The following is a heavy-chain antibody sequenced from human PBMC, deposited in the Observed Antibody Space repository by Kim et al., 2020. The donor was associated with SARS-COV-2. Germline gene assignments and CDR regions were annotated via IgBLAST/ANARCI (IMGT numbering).Heavy chain of an antibody. V-gene: IGHV3-33*01. CDR3: ARDGSWAVAGGIDY. CDR2: IWYDGSNK. J-gene: IGHJ4*02. Sequence: GGSLRLSCAASGFTFSSYGMHWVRQAPGKGLEWVAVIWYDGSNKYYADSVKGRFTISRDNSKNTLYLQMNSLRAEDTAVYYCARDGSWAVAGGIDYWGQGTLVTVSS. D-gene: IGHD6-19*01. CDR1: GFTFSSYG.